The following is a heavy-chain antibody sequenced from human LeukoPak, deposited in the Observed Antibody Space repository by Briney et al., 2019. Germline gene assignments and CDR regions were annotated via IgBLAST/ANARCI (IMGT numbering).Heavy chain of an antibody. J-gene: IGHJ4*02. CDR2: IYYSGST. D-gene: IGHD6-19*01. CDR3: ARQWLAGPAIDY. V-gene: IGHV4-39*01. Sequence: PSEALSLTCTASGGSISSSSYYWGWIRQPPGKGLEWIGSIYYSGSTYYNPSLKSRVTISVDTSKNQFSLKLSSVTAADTAVYYCARQWLAGPAIDYWGQGTLVTVSS. CDR1: GGSISSSSYY.